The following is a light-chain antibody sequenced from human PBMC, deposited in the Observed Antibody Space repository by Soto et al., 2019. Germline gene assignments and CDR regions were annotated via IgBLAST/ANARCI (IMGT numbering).Light chain of an antibody. Sequence: HSVLTQPPSVSAAPGQKVTISCSGSNSNIGNNYVSWYQQFPGTAPKVLIYDNNKRPSGIPDRFSGSKSATSATLVITGLQTGDEADYYCGAWDSSLHAGVFGGGTQLTVL. CDR2: DNN. V-gene: IGLV1-51*01. CDR1: NSNIGNNY. J-gene: IGLJ2*01. CDR3: GAWDSSLHAGV.